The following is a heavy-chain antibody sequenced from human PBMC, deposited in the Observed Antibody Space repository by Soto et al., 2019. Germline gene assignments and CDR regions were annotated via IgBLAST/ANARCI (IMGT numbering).Heavy chain of an antibody. D-gene: IGHD2-15*01. J-gene: IGHJ6*02. CDR1: GFTFSSYD. CDR3: ARELTTRYCSGGSCYSLYYGMDV. Sequence: PVGSLRLSCAASGFTFSSYDMHWVRQATGKGLEWVSAIGTAGDPYYPGSVKGRFTISRENAKNSLYLQMNSLRAGDTAVYYCARELTTRYCSGGSCYSLYYGMDVWGQGTTVTVSS. V-gene: IGHV3-13*05. CDR2: IGTAGDP.